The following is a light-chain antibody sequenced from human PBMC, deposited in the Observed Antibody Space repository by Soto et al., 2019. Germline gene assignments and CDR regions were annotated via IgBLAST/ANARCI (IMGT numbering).Light chain of an antibody. J-gene: IGLJ3*02. CDR3: SSYTSSRTWV. CDR2: DVS. CDR1: NSDVGDYNY. Sequence: QSVLTQPASVSGSPGQSITISCTGTNSDVGDYNYVSWYQHHPGKATKLMIYDVSDRPSGVSNRFSGSKSGNTASLTFSGLQAEDEADYYCSSYTSSRTWVFGGGTQLTVL. V-gene: IGLV2-14*03.